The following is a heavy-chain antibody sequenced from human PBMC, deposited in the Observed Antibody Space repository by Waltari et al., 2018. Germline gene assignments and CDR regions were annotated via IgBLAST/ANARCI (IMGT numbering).Heavy chain of an antibody. CDR2: IVTGGNT. V-gene: IGHV3-53*02. Sequence: EVQLVETGGGLIQPGGSLRLSCAASGFTVNTYYMTWVRQAPGKGLEWVLGIVTGGNTYYADSVRGRFTLSRDNANNTVSLQMNGLRAEDTAVYYCAREHGGSYLDGAFDIWGQGTMVTVFS. J-gene: IGHJ3*02. CDR1: GFTVNTYY. D-gene: IGHD1-26*01. CDR3: AREHGGSYLDGAFDI.